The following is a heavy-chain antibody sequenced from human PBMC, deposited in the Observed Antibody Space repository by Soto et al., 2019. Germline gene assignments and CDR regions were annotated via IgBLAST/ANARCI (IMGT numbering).Heavy chain of an antibody. CDR3: ARVVPGAEAWFGP. V-gene: IGHV1-18*01. CDR2: ISLYSDGT. J-gene: IGHJ5*02. D-gene: IGHD2-2*01. Sequence: QVQLVQSGGEVKGPGASVKVSCKTSGYTFSNYGITWVRQAPGQPLEWLGWISLYSDGTNYAQKFQGRVSMTTDTSTTTAYMELRSLRSDVTAVYYYARVVPGAEAWFGPWGQGTLVTVSS. CDR1: GYTFSNYG.